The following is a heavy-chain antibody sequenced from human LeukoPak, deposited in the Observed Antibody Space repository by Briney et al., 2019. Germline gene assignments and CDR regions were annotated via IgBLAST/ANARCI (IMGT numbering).Heavy chain of an antibody. CDR3: AREPIVGATTV. CDR1: GFTVSSNY. V-gene: IGHV3-53*01. Sequence: GGSLRLSCAASGFTVSSNYMSWVRQAPGKGLEWVSVIYSGGSTYYADSVKGRFTISRDNSKNTLYLQMNSLRAEDTAVYYCAREPIVGATTVWGQGTLVTVSS. D-gene: IGHD1-26*01. J-gene: IGHJ4*02. CDR2: IYSGGST.